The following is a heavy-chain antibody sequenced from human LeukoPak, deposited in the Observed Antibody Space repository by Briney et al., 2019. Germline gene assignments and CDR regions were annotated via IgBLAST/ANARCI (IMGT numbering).Heavy chain of an antibody. CDR2: INPNSGGT. J-gene: IGHJ3*02. V-gene: IGHV1-2*02. CDR1: GYAFTGYY. D-gene: IGHD3-3*01. CDR3: ARGGRVTIFGVVIIRHDAFDI. Sequence: GASVKVSCKASGYAFTGYYMHWVRQAPGQGLEWMGWINPNSGGTNYAQKFQGRVTMTRDTSISTAYMELSRLRSDDTAVYYCARGGRVTIFGVVIIRHDAFDIWGQGTMVTVSS.